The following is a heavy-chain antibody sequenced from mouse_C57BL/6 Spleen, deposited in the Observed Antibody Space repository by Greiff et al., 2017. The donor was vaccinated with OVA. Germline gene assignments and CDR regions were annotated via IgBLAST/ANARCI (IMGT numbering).Heavy chain of an antibody. V-gene: IGHV2-5*01. CDR2: IWRGGST. CDR3: AKNDGYLYYAMDY. J-gene: IGHJ4*01. Sequence: QVQLQQSGPGLVQPSQSLSITCTVSGFSLTSYGVHWVRQPPGKGLEWLGVIWRGGSTDYNAAFMSRLSSTKDNSKSQVFFKMNSLQADDTAIYYCAKNDGYLYYAMDYWGQGTSVTVSS. D-gene: IGHD2-3*01. CDR1: GFSLTSYG.